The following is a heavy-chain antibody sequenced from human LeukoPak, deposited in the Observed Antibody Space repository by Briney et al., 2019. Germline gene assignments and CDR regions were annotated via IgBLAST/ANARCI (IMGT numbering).Heavy chain of an antibody. J-gene: IGHJ6*03. CDR3: VRQLRSGEAGFWSDYSPPTYYMDV. V-gene: IGHV5-51*01. CDR1: GYSFTSYW. D-gene: IGHD3-3*01. CDR2: IYPGDSYT. Sequence: GESLKISCKGSGYSFTSYWIGWVRQMPGKGLEWMGIIYPGDSYTKYSPSFQGQVTISADKSISAAYLQWSSLKASDCAMYYCVRQLRSGEAGFWSDYSPPTYYMDVWGKGTTVTVSS.